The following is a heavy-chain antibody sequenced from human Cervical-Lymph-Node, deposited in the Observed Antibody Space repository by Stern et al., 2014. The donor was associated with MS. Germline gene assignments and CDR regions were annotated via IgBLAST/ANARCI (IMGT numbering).Heavy chain of an antibody. D-gene: IGHD6-13*01. CDR2: IWYDGSNK. CDR1: GFTFSSYG. J-gene: IGHJ6*02. Sequence: VQLVESGGGVVQPGRSLRLSCAASGFTFSSYGMHWVRQAPGKGLAWVAVIWYDGSNKYYADSVKGRFTISRDNSKNTLYLQMNSLRAEDTAVYYCARSSSASPYYYYGMDVWGQGTTVTVSS. CDR3: ARSSSASPYYYYGMDV. V-gene: IGHV3-33*01.